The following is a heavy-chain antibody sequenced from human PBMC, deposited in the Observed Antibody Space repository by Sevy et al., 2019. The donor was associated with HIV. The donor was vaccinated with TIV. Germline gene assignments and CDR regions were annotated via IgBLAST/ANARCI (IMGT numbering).Heavy chain of an antibody. J-gene: IGHJ6*03. CDR1: GFTFSSYA. CDR3: AKGGSGSYGYYYMDV. Sequence: GGSLRLSCAASGFTFSSYAMSWVRQAPGKGLEWVSAISGSGGSTYYADSVMGRFTISRDNSKNTLYLQMNSLRAEDTAVYYCAKGGSGSYGYYYMDVWGKGTTVTVSS. D-gene: IGHD3-10*01. CDR2: ISGSGGST. V-gene: IGHV3-23*01.